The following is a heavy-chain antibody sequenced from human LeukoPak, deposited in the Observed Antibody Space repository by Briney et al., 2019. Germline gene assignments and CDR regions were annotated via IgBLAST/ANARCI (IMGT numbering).Heavy chain of an antibody. CDR3: ARAGITMVRGVITH. CDR2: ISSSSSYI. Sequence: GGSLRRSCAASGFTFSSYSMNWVRQAPGKGLEWVSSISSSSSYIYYADSVKGRFTISRDNAKNSLYLQMNSLRAEDTAVYYCARAGITMVRGVITHWGQGTLVTVSS. J-gene: IGHJ4*02. V-gene: IGHV3-21*01. D-gene: IGHD3-10*01. CDR1: GFTFSSYS.